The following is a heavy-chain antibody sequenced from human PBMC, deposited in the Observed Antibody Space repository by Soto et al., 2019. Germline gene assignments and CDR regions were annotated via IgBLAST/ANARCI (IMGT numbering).Heavy chain of an antibody. CDR1: GYTFTSYA. D-gene: IGHD6-6*01. CDR3: ARPLVGGYYYGMDV. V-gene: IGHV1-3*01. CDR2: INAGNGNT. J-gene: IGHJ6*02. Sequence: ASVKVSCKASGYTFTSYAMHWVRQAPGQRLEWMGWINAGNGNTKYSQKFQGRVTITRDTSASTAYMELSSLRSEDTAVYYCARPLVGGYYYGMDVWGQGTTVTVSS.